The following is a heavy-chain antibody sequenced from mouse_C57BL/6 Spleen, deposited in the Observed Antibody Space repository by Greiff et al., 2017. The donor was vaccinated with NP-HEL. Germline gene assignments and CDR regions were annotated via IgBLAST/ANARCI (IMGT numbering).Heavy chain of an antibody. CDR3: AREARGPYYFDY. V-gene: IGHV1-52*01. CDR2: IDPSDSAT. J-gene: IGHJ2*01. CDR1: GYPFTSYW. Sequence: QVQLQQPGAELVRPGSSVKLSCKASGYPFTSYWMHWVTQRPIQGLEWIGNIDPSDSATHYNQKFKDKATLTVDKSSITAYMQLSSLTSEDSAVYYCAREARGPYYFDYWGQGTTLTVSS.